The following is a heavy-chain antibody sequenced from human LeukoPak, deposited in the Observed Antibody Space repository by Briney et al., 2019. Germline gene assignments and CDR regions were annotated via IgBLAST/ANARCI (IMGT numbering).Heavy chain of an antibody. J-gene: IGHJ4*02. D-gene: IGHD1-26*01. Sequence: SQTLSLTCAISGDSVSSNSAAWNWIGQSPSRGFEWLGRTYYRSKWYYDYAVAVKSRISVNPDTSKNQFSLQLSSVTPEDTAVYYCARDPVGGSTIFDYWGQGTLVTVSS. CDR3: ARDPVGGSTIFDY. CDR2: TYYRSKWYY. V-gene: IGHV6-1*01. CDR1: GDSVSSNSAA.